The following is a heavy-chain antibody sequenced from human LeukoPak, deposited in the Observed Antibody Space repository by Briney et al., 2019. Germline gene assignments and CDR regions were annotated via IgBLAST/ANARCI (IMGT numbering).Heavy chain of an antibody. J-gene: IGHJ4*02. D-gene: IGHD1-26*01. CDR1: GGTFSSYP. CDR3: ASQRSLSGSYSDY. Sequence: ASVKVSCKASGGTFSSYPISWVRQAPGQGLEWMGGIIPIFGTANYAQKFQGRVTITADESTSTAYVELSSLRSEDTAVYYCASQRSLSGSYSDYWGQGTLVTVSS. CDR2: IIPIFGTA. V-gene: IGHV1-69*13.